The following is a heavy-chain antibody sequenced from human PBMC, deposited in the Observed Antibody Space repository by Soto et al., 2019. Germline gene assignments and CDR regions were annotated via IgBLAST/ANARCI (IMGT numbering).Heavy chain of an antibody. V-gene: IGHV4-59*08. CDR1: GGSISSYY. D-gene: IGHD5-12*01. CDR2: IYYSGST. J-gene: IGHJ4*02. Sequence: ETLTLTCTVSGGSISSYYWSWIRQPPGKGLEWIGYIYYSGSTNYNPSLKSRVTISVDTSKNQFSLKLRSVTAADTAVFYCARHLNPFSGYEPLFDYWGQGTLVTVSS. CDR3: ARHLNPFSGYEPLFDY.